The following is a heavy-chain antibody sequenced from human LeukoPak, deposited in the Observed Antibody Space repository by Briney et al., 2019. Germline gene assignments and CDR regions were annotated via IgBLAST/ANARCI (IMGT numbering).Heavy chain of an antibody. CDR3: ARGSLYGEGDY. Sequence: PGGSLRLSCAASGFTFSSYAMYWVRQAPGKGLEWVAVISYDGSNKYYADSVKGRFTISRDNSKNTLYLQMNSLRAEDTAVYYCARGSLYGEGDYWGQGTLVTVSS. D-gene: IGHD4-17*01. J-gene: IGHJ4*02. V-gene: IGHV3-30-3*01. CDR2: ISYDGSNK. CDR1: GFTFSSYA.